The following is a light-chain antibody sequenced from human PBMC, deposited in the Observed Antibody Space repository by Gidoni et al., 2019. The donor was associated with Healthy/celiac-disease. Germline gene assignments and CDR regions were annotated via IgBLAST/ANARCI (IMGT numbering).Light chain of an antibody. V-gene: IGKV1-8*01. J-gene: IGKJ1*01. CDR3: QQYYSYPWT. Sequence: AIRMTQSPSSFSASTGDRVTITCRASQGISSYLAWYQQKPGKAPKLLIYAASTLQSGVPSRFSGSGSGTDFTLTISCLQSEDFATYYCQQYYSYPWTCGQXTKVEIK. CDR1: QGISSY. CDR2: AAS.